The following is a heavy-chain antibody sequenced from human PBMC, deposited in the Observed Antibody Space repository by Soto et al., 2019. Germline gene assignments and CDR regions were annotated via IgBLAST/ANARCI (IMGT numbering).Heavy chain of an antibody. CDR1: GDCFTGWF. V-gene: IGHV4-34*02. J-gene: IGHJ3*02. D-gene: IGHD2-21*01. CDR2: INDGGRT. Sequence: HVQIRQWGAGLLKPSETLSLTCGVQGDCFTGWFWTWIRQTPGKGLEWIGEINDGGRTKYTPSLQRRVTISVDPPNIQFSLSMMSLSAADTAVYYCASGMWSDAVDICGQGTMVTVSS. CDR3: ASGMWSDAVDI.